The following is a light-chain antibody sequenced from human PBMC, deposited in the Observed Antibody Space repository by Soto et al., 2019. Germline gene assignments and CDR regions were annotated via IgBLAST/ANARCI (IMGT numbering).Light chain of an antibody. CDR3: QQYNSYWT. Sequence: MTQSPSSLSASVGAKSIIHYRASRDVGSDVSWYQQKPGQAPKLLIYAASNLYTGVPSRFSGSRSGTEFTLTISSLQPDDFATYYCQQYNSYWTFGQGTKVDIK. CDR1: RDVGSD. V-gene: IGKV1-17*01. CDR2: AAS. J-gene: IGKJ1*01.